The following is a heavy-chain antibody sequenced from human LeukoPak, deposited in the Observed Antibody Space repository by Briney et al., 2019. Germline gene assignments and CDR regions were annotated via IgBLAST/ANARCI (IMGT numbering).Heavy chain of an antibody. CDR1: GGSISSSSYY. J-gene: IGHJ5*02. D-gene: IGHD3-22*01. CDR2: IYYSGST. CDR3: ARVVRESPEGYYYDSSGPSWFDP. Sequence: KPSETLSLTCTVSGGSISSSSYYWGWIRQPPGKGLEWIGSIYYSGSTYYNPSLKSRVTISVDTSKNQFSLKLSSVTAADTAVYYCARVVRESPEGYYYDSSGPSWFDPWGQGTLVTVSS. V-gene: IGHV4-39*07.